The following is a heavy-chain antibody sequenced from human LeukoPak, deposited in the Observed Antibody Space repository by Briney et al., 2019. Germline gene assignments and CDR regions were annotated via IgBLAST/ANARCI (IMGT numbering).Heavy chain of an antibody. Sequence: GGSLRLSCAASGFTFGSFGMHWVRQAPGKGQEWITYIRLDGSGKYYADSVKGRFTISRDNSRNTLYMQMNSLRVEDTAVYYCAKDYRWAYDYWGQGTLVTVSS. CDR3: AKDYRWAYDY. CDR1: GFTFGSFG. J-gene: IGHJ4*02. CDR2: IRLDGSGK. D-gene: IGHD2-8*02. V-gene: IGHV3-30*02.